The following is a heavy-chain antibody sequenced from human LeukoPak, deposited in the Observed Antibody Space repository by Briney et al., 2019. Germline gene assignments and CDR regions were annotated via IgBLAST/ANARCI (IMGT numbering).Heavy chain of an antibody. Sequence: ASVKVSCKASGYTFTSCAMHWVRQAPGQRLEWMGWINAGNGNTKYSQKFQGRVTITRDTSASTAYMELSSLRSEDTAVYYCARGDFWSGYCYWGQGTLVTVSS. CDR3: ARGDFWSGYCY. CDR2: INAGNGNT. V-gene: IGHV1-3*01. CDR1: GYTFTSCA. D-gene: IGHD3-3*01. J-gene: IGHJ4*02.